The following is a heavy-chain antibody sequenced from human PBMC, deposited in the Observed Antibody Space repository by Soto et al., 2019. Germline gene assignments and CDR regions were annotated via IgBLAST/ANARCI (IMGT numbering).Heavy chain of an antibody. J-gene: IGHJ4*02. Sequence: LSLTCAVYGGSFSGYYWSWIRQSPGKGLEWIGEINHSGSTNSNPSLKSRVTISVDTSKNQFSLKLSSVTAADTAVYYCARDSSRVLRYFDWLLSSLDYWGQGTLVTVSS. CDR3: ARDSSRVLRYFDWLLSSLDY. CDR2: INHSGST. V-gene: IGHV4-34*01. D-gene: IGHD3-9*01. CDR1: GGSFSGYY.